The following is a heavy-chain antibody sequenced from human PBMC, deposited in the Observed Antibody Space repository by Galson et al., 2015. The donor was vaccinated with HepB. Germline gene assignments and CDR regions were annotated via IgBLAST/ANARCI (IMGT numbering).Heavy chain of an antibody. CDR3: AREDGCSGGSCYFSRYYYMDV. Sequence: SLRLSCAASGFTFSDYYMSWIRQAPGKGLEWVSYISSSSSYTNYADSVKGRFTISRDNAKNSLYLQMNSLRAEDTAVYYCAREDGCSGGSCYFSRYYYMDVWGKGTTVTVSS. V-gene: IGHV3-11*06. CDR1: GFTFSDYY. CDR2: ISSSSSYT. D-gene: IGHD2-15*01. J-gene: IGHJ6*03.